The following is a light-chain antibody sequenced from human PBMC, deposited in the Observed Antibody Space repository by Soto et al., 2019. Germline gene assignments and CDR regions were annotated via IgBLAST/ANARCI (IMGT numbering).Light chain of an antibody. CDR1: SRDVSTYNR. V-gene: IGLV2-18*01. CDR2: EVN. CDR3: SLYKTNSRYV. J-gene: IGLJ1*01. Sequence: QSLLTQPPSVSVSPGQSVTISCAGTSRDVSTYNRVSWYQRPPGTGPKLISYEVNNRPSGVPDRFSVSKSGNTASLTISGLQAEDDAEYYCSLYKTNSRYVFGPGTKVTVL.